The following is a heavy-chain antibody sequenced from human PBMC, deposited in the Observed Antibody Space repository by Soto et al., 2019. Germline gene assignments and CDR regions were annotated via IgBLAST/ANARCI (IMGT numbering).Heavy chain of an antibody. D-gene: IGHD2-21*02. CDR1: GGSISSGGYY. J-gene: IGHJ5*02. CDR2: IYYSGST. CDR3: ARSSPVVTAP. Sequence: QVQLQESGPGLVKPSQTLSLTCTVSGGSISSGGYYWSWIRQHPGKGLEWIGYIYYSGSTYSNPSLXSXXXIXXDTSKNQFSLKLSSVTAADTAVYYCARSSPVVTAPWGQGTLVTVSS. V-gene: IGHV4-31*03.